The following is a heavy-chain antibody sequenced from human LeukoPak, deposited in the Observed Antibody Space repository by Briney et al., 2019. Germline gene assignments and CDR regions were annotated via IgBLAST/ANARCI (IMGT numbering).Heavy chain of an antibody. CDR1: GFTFSSYG. J-gene: IGHJ4*02. D-gene: IGHD3/OR15-3a*01. V-gene: IGHV3-15*01. Sequence: GRSLRLSCAASGFTFSSYGMHWVRQAPGKGLEWVGRAKSKTDGGTTDYAAPVKGRFTISRDDSKNTLYLQMNSLKTEDTAVYYCAAGTGYSDFDYWGQGTLVSVSS. CDR2: AKSKTDGGTT. CDR3: AAGTGYSDFDY.